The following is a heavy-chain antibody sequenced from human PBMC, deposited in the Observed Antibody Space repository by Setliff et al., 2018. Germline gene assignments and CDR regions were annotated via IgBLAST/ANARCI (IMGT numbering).Heavy chain of an antibody. Sequence: SETLSLTCTVSGGSISSGSYYWSWIRQPAGKGLEWIGRIYTSGSTNYNPSLKSRVTISVDTSKNQFSLKLSSVTAADTAVYYCAGARYSNFLNWFDPWGQGTLVTVSS. CDR3: AGARYSNFLNWFDP. D-gene: IGHD4-4*01. CDR2: IYTSGST. V-gene: IGHV4-61*02. CDR1: GGSISSGSYY. J-gene: IGHJ5*02.